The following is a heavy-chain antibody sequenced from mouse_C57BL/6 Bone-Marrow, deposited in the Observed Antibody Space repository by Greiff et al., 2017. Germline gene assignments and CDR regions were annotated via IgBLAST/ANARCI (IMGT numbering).Heavy chain of an antibody. CDR3: ASIYYGNRYAMDY. Sequence: DVQLQESGGGLVKPGGSLKLSCAASGFTFSSYAMSWVRQTPEKRLEWVATISDGGSYTYYPDNVKGRFTISRDNAKNNLYLQMSHLKSEDTAMYYCASIYYGNRYAMDYWGQGTSVTVSS. J-gene: IGHJ4*01. V-gene: IGHV5-4*01. D-gene: IGHD2-1*01. CDR1: GFTFSSYA. CDR2: ISDGGSYT.